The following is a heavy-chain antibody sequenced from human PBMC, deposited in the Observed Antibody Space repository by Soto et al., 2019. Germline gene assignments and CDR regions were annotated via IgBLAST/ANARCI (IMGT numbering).Heavy chain of an antibody. CDR2: INHSGST. CDR3: ARGRQLTYYYYYYMDV. D-gene: IGHD6-13*01. CDR1: GGSFSGYY. Sequence: SETLSLTCAVYGGSFSGYYWSWIRQPPGKGLEWIGEINHSGSTNYNPSLKSRVTISVDTSKNQFSLKLSSVTAADTAVYYCARGRQLTYYYYYYMDVWGKGTTVTVSS. J-gene: IGHJ6*03. V-gene: IGHV4-34*01.